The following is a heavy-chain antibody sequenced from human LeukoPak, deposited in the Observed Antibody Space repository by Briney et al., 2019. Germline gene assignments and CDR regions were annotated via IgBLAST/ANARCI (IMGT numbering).Heavy chain of an antibody. D-gene: IGHD1-1*01. V-gene: IGHV4-39*02. J-gene: IGHJ4*02. CDR1: GASISSSSYY. CDR2: IDYSGTT. CDR3: ARLGSTGHIGGTNFDC. Sequence: SETLSLTCTVSGASISSSSYYWGWLRQPPGKGLEWIGTIDYSGTTYYSPSLKSRLTISVDTSKNRFSLRLNSVTAADTAVYFCARLGSTGHIGGTNFDCRGQGTLVTVSS.